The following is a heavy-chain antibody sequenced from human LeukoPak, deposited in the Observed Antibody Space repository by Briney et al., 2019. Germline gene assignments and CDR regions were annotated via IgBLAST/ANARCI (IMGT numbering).Heavy chain of an antibody. CDR3: ARRGYYYVVGFDY. Sequence: SETLSLTCGVYGGSFSGYYWTWIRQSPGKGLEWIGEINYVGSINYNPSLKSRVTISVDTSKNQFSLKLSSVTAADTAVYYCARRGYYYVVGFDYWGQGTLVTVSS. V-gene: IGHV4-34*01. J-gene: IGHJ4*02. D-gene: IGHD3-22*01. CDR2: INYVGSI. CDR1: GGSFSGYY.